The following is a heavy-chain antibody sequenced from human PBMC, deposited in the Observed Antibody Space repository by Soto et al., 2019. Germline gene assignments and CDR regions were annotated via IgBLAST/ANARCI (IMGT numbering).Heavy chain of an antibody. Sequence: QVQLQESGPGLVKPSETLSLTCTVSGGSISSYYWSWIRQPPGKGLEWIGYIYYSGSTNYNPSLKSRVTISVNTSKNQCSLKLSSVTAADTAVYYCSRVGTNYCFDYRGQGTLVTVSS. J-gene: IGHJ4*02. CDR1: GGSISSYY. CDR3: SRVGTNYCFDY. V-gene: IGHV4-59*01. D-gene: IGHD1-1*01. CDR2: IYYSGST.